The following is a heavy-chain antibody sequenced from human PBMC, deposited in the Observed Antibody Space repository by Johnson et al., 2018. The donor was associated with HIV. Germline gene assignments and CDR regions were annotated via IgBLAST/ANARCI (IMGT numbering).Heavy chain of an antibody. CDR1: GVTISSFG. D-gene: IGHD3-10*01. CDR3: AKGLWFGEFPDACDL. J-gene: IGHJ3*01. Sequence: QVQLVESGGGVVQPGGSLRLSCAASGVTISSFGMHWVRQAPGKGLEWVAFIRFDGSDEYYSNSVKGRFTISRDNSKNTLYLQMNSLRPEDTAVYYCAKGLWFGEFPDACDLWGQGTMVTVSS. V-gene: IGHV3-30*02. CDR2: IRFDGSDE.